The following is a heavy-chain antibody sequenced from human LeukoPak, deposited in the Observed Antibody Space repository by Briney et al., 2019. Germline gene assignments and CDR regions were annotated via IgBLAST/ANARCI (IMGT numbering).Heavy chain of an antibody. J-gene: IGHJ4*02. V-gene: IGHV3-23*01. CDR3: AKDRVNSSGWYWGLPVGLLDY. Sequence: GGSLRLSCAASGFTFSSYAMSWVRQAPGKGLEWVAAISGSGDSTYYADSVKGRFTISRDNSKNTLYLQMNSLRAEDTAVYYCAKDRVNSSGWYWGLPVGLLDYWGQGTLVTVSS. CDR2: ISGSGDST. CDR1: GFTFSSYA. D-gene: IGHD6-19*01.